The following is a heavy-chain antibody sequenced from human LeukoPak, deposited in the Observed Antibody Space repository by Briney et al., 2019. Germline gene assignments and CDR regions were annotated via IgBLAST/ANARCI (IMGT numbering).Heavy chain of an antibody. V-gene: IGHV3-7*01. Sequence: GGSLRLSCAASGFTFSSYWMSWVRQAPGKGLEWVANIKQDGSEKYYVDSVKGRFTISRDNAKNSLYLQMNSLRAEDTAVYYCARGGEHDYGDYNWSDPWGQGTLVTVSS. D-gene: IGHD4-17*01. CDR3: ARGGEHDYGDYNWSDP. CDR2: IKQDGSEK. J-gene: IGHJ5*02. CDR1: GFTFSSYW.